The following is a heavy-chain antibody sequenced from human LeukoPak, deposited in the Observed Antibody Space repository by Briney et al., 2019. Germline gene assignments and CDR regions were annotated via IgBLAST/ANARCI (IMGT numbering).Heavy chain of an antibody. CDR3: ARGSRYCRSTSCYSLDY. Sequence: PGGSLRLSCAASGFTFRSYWMSWVRQAPGKGLEWVANIKQDGSEKYYVDSVKVRFTISRDNAKNSLYLQMNSLRAEDTAVYYCARGSRYCRSTSCYSLDYWGQGILVTVSS. V-gene: IGHV3-7*01. CDR2: IKQDGSEK. D-gene: IGHD2-2*01. J-gene: IGHJ4*02. CDR1: GFTFRSYW.